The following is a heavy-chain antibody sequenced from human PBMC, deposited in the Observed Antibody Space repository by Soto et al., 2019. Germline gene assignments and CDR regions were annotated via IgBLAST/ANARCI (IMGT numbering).Heavy chain of an antibody. CDR1: GFKFSNYA. CDR2: ISATGGGT. D-gene: IGHD3-16*01. CDR3: AKDRREGGNSAFYFDF. Sequence: GGSLRLSCAASGFKFSNYAMSWVRQAPGKGLEWVSLISATGGGTYYADSVKGRFTISRDNSHNTLYLQVHSLTAEDTAVYYCAKDRREGGNSAFYFDFWGPGAQVTVS. J-gene: IGHJ4*02. V-gene: IGHV3-23*01.